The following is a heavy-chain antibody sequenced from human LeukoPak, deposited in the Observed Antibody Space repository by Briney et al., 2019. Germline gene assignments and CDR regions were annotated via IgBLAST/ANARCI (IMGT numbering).Heavy chain of an antibody. CDR2: IYPGDSDT. J-gene: IGHJ5*02. CDR1: GYSFTNYW. Sequence: GESLKISCKGSGYSFTNYWIGWVRQMPGKGPEWMGIIYPGDSDTRYSPSFQGQVTISADKSISTAYLQWSSLKASDTTMYYCARHLRLWQNWFDPWGQGTLVTVSS. D-gene: IGHD5-18*01. V-gene: IGHV5-51*01. CDR3: ARHLRLWQNWFDP.